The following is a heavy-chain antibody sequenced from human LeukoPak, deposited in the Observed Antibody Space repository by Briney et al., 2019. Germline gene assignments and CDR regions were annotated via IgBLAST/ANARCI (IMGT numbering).Heavy chain of an antibody. Sequence: GGSLRLSCAASGLTVSSNYMTWVRQAPGKGLEWVSVIYSGGGTYYADSVKGRFTISRDNSKNTLYLQMNSLRAEDTAVYYCAKENGDYIYYYYMDVWGKGTTVTISS. J-gene: IGHJ6*03. V-gene: IGHV3-53*01. CDR1: GLTVSSNY. CDR3: AKENGDYIYYYYMDV. D-gene: IGHD4-17*01. CDR2: IYSGGGT.